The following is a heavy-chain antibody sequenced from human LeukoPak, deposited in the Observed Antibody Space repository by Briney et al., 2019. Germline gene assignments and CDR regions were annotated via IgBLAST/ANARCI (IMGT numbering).Heavy chain of an antibody. CDR1: GFPFTSHA. Sequence: GGSLRLSCAATGFPFTSHAMTWVRQAPGKGLEWVSFVTTGGDVTLYADSVKGRFTISRDNSENILYLQMNSLRAEDTAVYFCANWRFGHEYIDFWGQGTLVTVSS. CDR2: VTTGGDVT. D-gene: IGHD3-3*01. CDR3: ANWRFGHEYIDF. J-gene: IGHJ4*02. V-gene: IGHV3-23*01.